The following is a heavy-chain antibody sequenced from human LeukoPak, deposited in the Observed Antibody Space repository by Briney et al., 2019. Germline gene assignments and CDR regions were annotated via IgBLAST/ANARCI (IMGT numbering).Heavy chain of an antibody. D-gene: IGHD6-13*01. Sequence: ASVKVSCKASGYTFTSYGISWVRQAPGQGLEWMGWINPNSGGTNYAQKFQGRVTMTRDTSISTAYMELSRLRSDDTAVYYCARVGIAAAGTRWFDPWGQGTLVTVSS. CDR3: ARVGIAAAGTRWFDP. CDR1: GYTFTSYG. CDR2: INPNSGGT. V-gene: IGHV1-2*02. J-gene: IGHJ5*02.